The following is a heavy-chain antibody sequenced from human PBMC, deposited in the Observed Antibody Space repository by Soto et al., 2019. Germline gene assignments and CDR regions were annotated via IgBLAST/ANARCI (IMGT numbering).Heavy chain of an antibody. CDR2: IDTAGDT. V-gene: IGHV3-13*01. CDR1: GFTFSSSD. D-gene: IGHD1-7*01. Sequence: GGSLRLSCAASGFTFSSSDMHWVRQATGKGLEWVSGIDTAGDTYYAASVKSRFSTSCKNTNSSLYLQMNNLRTRETTADYYCRWNWQDLAFDYWGQGTLVTVSS. J-gene: IGHJ4*02. CDR3: CRWNWQDLAFDY.